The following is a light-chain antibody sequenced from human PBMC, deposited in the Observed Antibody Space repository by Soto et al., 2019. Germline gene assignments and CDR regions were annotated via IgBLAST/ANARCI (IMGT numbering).Light chain of an antibody. Sequence: QMTQSPSSLSASIGDRVTISCQASQDVGNFLNWYQQRPGKAPYLLIYDASNLDSGVSSRFSGSGSGRAFSFTITSLQPDDVATYFCQEYGSLPITFGQGTRLYIK. V-gene: IGKV1-33*01. CDR3: QEYGSLPIT. J-gene: IGKJ5*01. CDR2: DAS. CDR1: QDVGNF.